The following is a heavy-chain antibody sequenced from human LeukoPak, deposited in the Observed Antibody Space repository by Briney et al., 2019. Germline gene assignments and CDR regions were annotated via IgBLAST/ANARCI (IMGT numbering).Heavy chain of an antibody. D-gene: IGHD2-2*01. CDR1: GVTFSSYA. CDR3: ARDDPGYCSSTSCYGDFDY. V-gene: IGHV3-30*01. Sequence: GGSLRLSCAASGVTFSSYAMHWVRQAPGKGLEGGAVISYDGSNKYYADSVKGRFTISRDNSKNTLYLQMNSLRAEDTAVYYCARDDPGYCSSTSCYGDFDYWGQGTLVTVSS. CDR2: ISYDGSNK. J-gene: IGHJ4*02.